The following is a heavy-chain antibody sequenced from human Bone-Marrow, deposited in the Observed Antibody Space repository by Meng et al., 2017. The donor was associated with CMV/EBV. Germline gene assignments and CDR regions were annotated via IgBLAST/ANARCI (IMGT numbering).Heavy chain of an antibody. V-gene: IGHV4-59*01. CDR1: GGSIGGYY. Sequence: SETLSLTCTVSGGSIGGYYWSWIRQPPGKGLEWIGYIYYSGSTNYNPSLKSRVTISVDTSKNQFSLKLSSVTAADTAVYYCARHWYFDLWGRGTLVTVSS. J-gene: IGHJ2*01. CDR2: IYYSGST. CDR3: ARHWYFDL.